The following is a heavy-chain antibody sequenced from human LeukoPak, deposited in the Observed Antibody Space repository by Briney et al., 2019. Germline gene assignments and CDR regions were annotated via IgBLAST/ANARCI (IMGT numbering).Heavy chain of an antibody. CDR1: GFTFSSYW. V-gene: IGHV3-7*05. CDR2: IKQDGSEK. Sequence: PGGSLRLSCAASGFTFSSYWMSWVRQAPGKGLEWVANIKQDGSEKYYVDSVKGRFTISRDNAKNSLYLQMNSLRAEDTAVYYCARDMARGGYDRWSDYWGQGTLVTVSS. D-gene: IGHD5-12*01. J-gene: IGHJ4*02. CDR3: ARDMARGGYDRWSDY.